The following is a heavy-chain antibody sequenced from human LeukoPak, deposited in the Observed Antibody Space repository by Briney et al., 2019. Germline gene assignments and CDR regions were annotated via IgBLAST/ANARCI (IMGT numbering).Heavy chain of an antibody. Sequence: GGSLRLSCVASGLTFDDYGMSWVRQAPGKGLEWVSGINWNGGTTTYADSVKGRFTISRDNAKNSLYLQMNSLRVEDTAFYYCARNSGANVYTYSFQYWGRGTLVTVSS. D-gene: IGHD1-26*01. CDR2: INWNGGTT. V-gene: IGHV3-20*04. J-gene: IGHJ4*02. CDR3: ARNSGANVYTYSFQY. CDR1: GLTFDDYG.